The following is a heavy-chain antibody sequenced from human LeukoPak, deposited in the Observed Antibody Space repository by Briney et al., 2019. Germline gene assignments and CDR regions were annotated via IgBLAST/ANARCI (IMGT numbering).Heavy chain of an antibody. D-gene: IGHD3-9*01. Sequence: GGSLRLSCAASGFTFSSYSMNWVRQAPGKGLEWVSSISSSSSYIYYADSVKGRFTISRDNAKNSLYLQMNSLRAEDTAVYYCSRSPKRGYFDWLPAGYFDYWGQGTLVTVSS. V-gene: IGHV3-21*01. CDR3: SRSPKRGYFDWLPAGYFDY. CDR2: ISSSSSYI. CDR1: GFTFSSYS. J-gene: IGHJ4*02.